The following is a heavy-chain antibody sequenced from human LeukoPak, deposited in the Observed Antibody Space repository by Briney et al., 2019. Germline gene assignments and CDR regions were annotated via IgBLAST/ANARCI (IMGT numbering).Heavy chain of an antibody. CDR3: ARRQKGSYRYYYYYYGMDV. CDR2: INHSGST. V-gene: IGHV4-34*01. J-gene: IGHJ6*02. Sequence: PSETLSLTCAVYGGSFSGCYWSWIRQPPGKGLEWIGEINHSGSTNYNPSLKSRVTISVDTSKNQFSLKLSSVTAADTAVYYCARRQKGSYRYYYYYYGMDVWGQGTTVTVSS. CDR1: GGSFSGCY. D-gene: IGHD1-26*01.